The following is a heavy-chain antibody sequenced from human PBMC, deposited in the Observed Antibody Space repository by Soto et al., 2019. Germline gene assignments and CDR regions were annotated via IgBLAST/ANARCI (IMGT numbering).Heavy chain of an antibody. V-gene: IGHV1-18*01. J-gene: IGHJ6*02. CDR1: GYTFTSYG. Sequence: QVQLVQSGAEVKKPGASVKVSCKASGYTFTSYGISWVRQAPGQGLEWMGWISAYNGNTNYAQKLQGRVTMTTDTYTSTAYMELRSLRSDDTAVYYCARDRRGCYDYYYYGMDVWGQGTTVTVSS. D-gene: IGHD5-12*01. CDR3: ARDRRGCYDYYYYGMDV. CDR2: ISAYNGNT.